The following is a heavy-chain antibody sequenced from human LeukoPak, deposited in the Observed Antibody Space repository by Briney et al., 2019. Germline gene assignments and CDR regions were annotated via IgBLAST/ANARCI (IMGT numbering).Heavy chain of an antibody. D-gene: IGHD3-22*01. CDR1: GFTFNNYI. V-gene: IGHV3-30-3*01. Sequence: PGGSLRLSCAASGFTFNNYIIHWVRQAPGKGLEWVAVISYDGSEKHYADPVKGRFTISRDNSKNTLYLQMNSLRAEDTAVYYCAREGSSGYYPYWGQGILVTVSS. CDR3: AREGSSGYYPY. J-gene: IGHJ4*02. CDR2: ISYDGSEK.